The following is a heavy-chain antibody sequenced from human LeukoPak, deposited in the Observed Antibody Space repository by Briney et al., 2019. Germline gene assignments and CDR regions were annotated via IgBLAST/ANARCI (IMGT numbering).Heavy chain of an antibody. V-gene: IGHV3-74*03. CDR2: IHSDGIST. D-gene: IGHD3-10*02. CDR3: ARDRYYVPDY. Sequence: GGSLRLSCAASGFTFSNTWMHWVRQAPGKGLVWVSRIHSDGISTTYADSVKGRFTISRDSAKNTLYLQMNSLRAEDTAVYYCARDRYYVPDYWGQGTLFTVSS. CDR1: GFTFSNTW. J-gene: IGHJ4*02.